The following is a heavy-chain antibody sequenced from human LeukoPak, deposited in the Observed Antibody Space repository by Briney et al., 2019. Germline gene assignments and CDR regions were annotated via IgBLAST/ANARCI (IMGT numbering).Heavy chain of an antibody. CDR2: ISSSGRTI. Sequence: PGGSLRLSCAASEFTFIDYYMSWIRQAPGKGLEWISYISSSGRTIHYADSVKGRFTISRDNAKNSLYLQMNSLRVEDTAIYYCARDVLLWFGELSAGGYMDVWGKGTTVTISS. CDR3: ARDVLLWFGELSAGGYMDV. V-gene: IGHV3-11*01. D-gene: IGHD3-10*01. CDR1: EFTFIDYY. J-gene: IGHJ6*03.